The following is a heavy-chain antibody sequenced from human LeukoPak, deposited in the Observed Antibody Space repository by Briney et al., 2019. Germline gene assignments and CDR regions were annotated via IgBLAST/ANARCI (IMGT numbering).Heavy chain of an antibody. Sequence: GGSLRLSCAASGFTFSSYGMHWARQAPGKGLEWVAVISYDGSNKYYADSVKGRFTISRDNSKNTLYLQMNSLRAEDTAVYYCAKFCGPRSYDYVWGSYRPGIDYWGQGTLVTVSS. CDR2: ISYDGSNK. J-gene: IGHJ4*02. V-gene: IGHV3-30*18. CDR1: GFTFSSYG. D-gene: IGHD3-16*02. CDR3: AKFCGPRSYDYVWGSYRPGIDY.